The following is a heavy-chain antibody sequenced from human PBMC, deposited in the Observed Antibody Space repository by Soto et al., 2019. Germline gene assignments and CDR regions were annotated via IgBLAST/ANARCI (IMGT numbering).Heavy chain of an antibody. CDR3: ATIEAFSSSFRHFNY. Sequence: XXSLRLSCAASGFSFSSYWMCWVLQAPGKGLEWVANIKQDGSEKHYVDSVKGRFTISRDNAENSLDLQMNSLRAADTAVYYCATIEAFSSSFRHFNYWGQGTLVTVSS. D-gene: IGHD6-6*01. CDR2: IKQDGSEK. V-gene: IGHV3-7*01. J-gene: IGHJ4*02. CDR1: GFSFSSYW.